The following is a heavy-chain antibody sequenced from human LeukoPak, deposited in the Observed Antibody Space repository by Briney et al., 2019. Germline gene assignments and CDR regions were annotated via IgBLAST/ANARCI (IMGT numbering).Heavy chain of an antibody. CDR3: TRDQYGDYDFDY. V-gene: IGHV4-34*01. Sequence: PSETLSLTCTVYGGSFSGYCWSWIRQPPGKGLEWVGEINHSGSTNYNPSLKSRVTISVDTSKNQFSLKLTSMTAADTAVYYCTRDQYGDYDFDYWGQGTLVTVSS. J-gene: IGHJ4*02. D-gene: IGHD4-17*01. CDR1: GGSFSGYC. CDR2: INHSGST.